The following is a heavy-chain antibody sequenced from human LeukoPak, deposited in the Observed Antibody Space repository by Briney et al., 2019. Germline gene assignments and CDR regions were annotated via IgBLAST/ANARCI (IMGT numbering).Heavy chain of an antibody. J-gene: IGHJ4*02. CDR1: GLTFSSYG. Sequence: GGSLRLSCAASGLTFSSYGMHWVRQAPGKGLEWVAVISYDGSNKYYADSVKGRFTISRDNSKNTLYLQMNSLRAEDTAVYYCAKDRDDYGVFDYWGQGTLVTVSS. D-gene: IGHD4-17*01. CDR2: ISYDGSNK. CDR3: AKDRDDYGVFDY. V-gene: IGHV3-30*18.